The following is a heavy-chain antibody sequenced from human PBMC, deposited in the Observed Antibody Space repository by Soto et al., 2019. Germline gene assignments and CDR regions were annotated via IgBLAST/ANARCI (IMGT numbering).Heavy chain of an antibody. CDR2: IWYDGSNK. CDR1: GFTFSSYG. Sequence: GGSLRLSCAASGFTFSSYGMHWVRQAPGKGLEWVAVIWYDGSNKYYADSVKGRFTISRDNSKNTLYLQMNSLRAEDTAVYYCAREIAYYDILTGYFDYWGQGTLVTVSS. CDR3: AREIAYYDILTGYFDY. J-gene: IGHJ4*02. V-gene: IGHV3-33*01. D-gene: IGHD3-9*01.